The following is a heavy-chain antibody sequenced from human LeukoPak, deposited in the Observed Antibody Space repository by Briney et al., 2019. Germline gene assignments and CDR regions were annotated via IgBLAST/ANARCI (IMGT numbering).Heavy chain of an antibody. CDR3: ARGPLYEYHSGTFVN. CDR1: GGSITTCF. V-gene: IGHV4-59*01. J-gene: IGHJ4*02. D-gene: IGHD3-10*01. Sequence: SETLSLTSSVSGGSITTCFWNWIRQPPGKGLEGIGSIYYTGNTHYNPSLKSRVTVSQDTSRTPVPLKLTSVTAADTAVYYCARGPLYEYHSGTFVNWGQGTLVTVSS. CDR2: IYYTGNT.